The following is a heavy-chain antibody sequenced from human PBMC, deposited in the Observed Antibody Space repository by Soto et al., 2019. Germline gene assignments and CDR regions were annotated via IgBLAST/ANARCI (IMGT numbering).Heavy chain of an antibody. CDR2: IKQDGSEK. V-gene: IGHV3-7*01. CDR3: AREGLDIVVVVAFFDY. Sequence: GGSLRLSCAASGFTFSSYWMSWVRQAPGKGLEWVANIKQDGSEKYYVDSVKGRFTISRDNAKNSLYLQMNSLRAEDTAVYYCAREGLDIVVVVAFFDYWGQGTLVTVSS. CDR1: GFTFSSYW. J-gene: IGHJ4*02. D-gene: IGHD2-15*01.